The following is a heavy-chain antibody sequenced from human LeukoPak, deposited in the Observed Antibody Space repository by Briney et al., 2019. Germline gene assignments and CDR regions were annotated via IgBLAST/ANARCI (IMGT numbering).Heavy chain of an antibody. CDR3: ARATVTRWFDP. CDR1: EFTFSSYA. D-gene: IGHD4-17*01. V-gene: IGHV3-30*03. Sequence: GGSLRLSCAASEFTFSSYAMHWVCQAPGKGLEWVALVSNDGGDKYYADSVKGRFTISRDNSKNTLYLQMNSLRAEDTAVYYCARATVTRWFDPWGQGTLVTVSS. J-gene: IGHJ5*02. CDR2: VSNDGGDK.